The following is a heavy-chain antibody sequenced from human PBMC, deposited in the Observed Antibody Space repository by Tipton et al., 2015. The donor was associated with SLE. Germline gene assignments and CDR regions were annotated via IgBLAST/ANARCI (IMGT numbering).Heavy chain of an antibody. CDR2: IYYSGST. CDR3: AGGVATSNY. Sequence: TLSLTCTVSGGSISSSSYYWGWIRQPPGKGLEWIGSIYYSGSTNSNPSLMSRVTMSVDTSKNQFSLKLRSVTAADTAVYYCAGGVATSNYWGQGTLVTVSS. J-gene: IGHJ4*02. D-gene: IGHD5-12*01. V-gene: IGHV4-39*07. CDR1: GGSISSSSYY.